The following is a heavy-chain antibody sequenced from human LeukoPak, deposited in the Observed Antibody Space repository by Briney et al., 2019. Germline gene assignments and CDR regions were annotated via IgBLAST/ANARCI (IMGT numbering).Heavy chain of an antibody. D-gene: IGHD6-13*01. V-gene: IGHV3-30*02. Sequence: GGSLRLSCAASGFTFSDYGMHWVRQAPGKGLEWVAVIWYDGSNKYYADSVKGRFTISRDNSKNTLYLQMNSLRAEDTAVYYCAKDRETTASGTFDYWGQGTLVTVSS. J-gene: IGHJ4*02. CDR3: AKDRETTASGTFDY. CDR1: GFTFSDYG. CDR2: IWYDGSNK.